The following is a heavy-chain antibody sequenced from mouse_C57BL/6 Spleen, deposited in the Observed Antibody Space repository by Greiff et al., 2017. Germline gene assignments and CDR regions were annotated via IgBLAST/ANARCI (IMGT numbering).Heavy chain of an antibody. CDR2: IYPGDGDT. D-gene: IGHD2-2*01. CDR3: ARDDYYGYDDAKDY. CDR1: GYAFSSYW. Sequence: QVQLKQSGAELVKPGASVKISCKASGYAFSSYWMNWVKQRPGKGLEWIGQIYPGDGDTNYNGKFKGKATLTADKSSSTAYMPLNSLTSEDSAVXFCARDDYYGYDDAKDYWGQGTTVTVSS. J-gene: IGHJ4*01. V-gene: IGHV1-80*01.